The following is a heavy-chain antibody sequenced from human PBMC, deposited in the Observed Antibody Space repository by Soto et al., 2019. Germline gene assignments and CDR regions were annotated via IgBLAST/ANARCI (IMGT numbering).Heavy chain of an antibody. J-gene: IGHJ4*02. CDR3: AKDRGYTPMGPYYFDY. V-gene: IGHV3-30*18. CDR2: ISYDGSNK. D-gene: IGHD3-10*01. Sequence: QVQLVESGGGVVQPGRSLRLSCAASGFTFSSYGMHWVRQAPGKGLEWVAVISYDGSNKYYADSVKGRFTISRDNSKNTLYLQMNSLRAEDTAVYYCAKDRGYTPMGPYYFDYWGQGTLVTVSS. CDR1: GFTFSSYG.